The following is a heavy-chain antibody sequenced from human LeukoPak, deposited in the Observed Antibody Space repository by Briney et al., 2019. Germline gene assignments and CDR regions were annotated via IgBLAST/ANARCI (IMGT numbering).Heavy chain of an antibody. Sequence: GGSLRLSCAASGFTFSNAWMSWVRQAPGKGLEWVGRIKSKTDDGTTDYAAPEKGRFTIARDDSKNTLYLQMNSLKTEDTAVYYCTTDWYYYDSSGYYFPGLVDYWGQGTLVTVSS. J-gene: IGHJ4*02. CDR2: IKSKTDDGTT. CDR3: TTDWYYYDSSGYYFPGLVDY. V-gene: IGHV3-15*01. D-gene: IGHD3-22*01. CDR1: GFTFSNAW.